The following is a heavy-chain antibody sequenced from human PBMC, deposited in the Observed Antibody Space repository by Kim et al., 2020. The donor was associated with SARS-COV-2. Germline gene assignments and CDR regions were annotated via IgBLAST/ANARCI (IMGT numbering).Heavy chain of an antibody. Sequence: GGSLRLSCAASGFTFSSYAMSWVRQAPGKGLEWVSAISGSGGSTYYADSVKGRFTISRDNSKNTLYLQMNSLRAEDTAVYYCAKGAITMVRGVIPNPRWYFDYWGQGTLVTVSS. D-gene: IGHD3-10*01. V-gene: IGHV3-23*01. CDR2: ISGSGGST. CDR3: AKGAITMVRGVIPNPRWYFDY. J-gene: IGHJ4*02. CDR1: GFTFSSYA.